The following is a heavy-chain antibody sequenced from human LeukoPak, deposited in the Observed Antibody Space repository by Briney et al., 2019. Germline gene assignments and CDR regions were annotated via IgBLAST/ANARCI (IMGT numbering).Heavy chain of an antibody. CDR2: INAGNGNI. CDR1: GYTFAKYA. J-gene: IGHJ6*02. D-gene: IGHD2-2*01. CDR3: ARSILVVPVASHYNYGVDV. Sequence: GASVKVSCKASGYTFAKYAIHWVRQAPGQRLEWMGWINAGNGNIRYSQKFQGGVTITRDTSASTAYMELSSLRSEDTAVYYCARSILVVPVASHYNYGVDVWGQGTTVTVSS. V-gene: IGHV1-3*01.